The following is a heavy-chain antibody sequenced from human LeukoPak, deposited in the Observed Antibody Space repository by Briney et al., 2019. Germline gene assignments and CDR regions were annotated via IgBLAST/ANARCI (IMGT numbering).Heavy chain of an antibody. CDR1: GYTFTGYY. V-gene: IGHV1-2*02. CDR3: ARDSIPYCSSTSCYVVDY. Sequence: GESLKISCKASGYTFTGYYMHWVRQAPGQGLEWMGWINPNSGGTNYAQKFQGRVTMTRDTSISTAYMELSRLRSDDTAVYYCARDSIPYCSSTSCYVVDYWGQGTLVTVSS. CDR2: INPNSGGT. J-gene: IGHJ4*02. D-gene: IGHD2-2*01.